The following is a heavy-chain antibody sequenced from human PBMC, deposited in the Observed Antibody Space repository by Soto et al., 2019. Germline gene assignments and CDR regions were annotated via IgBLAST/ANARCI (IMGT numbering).Heavy chain of an antibody. Sequence: QVQLVESGGGVVQPGRSLRLSCAASGFTFSSYGMHWVRQAPGKGLEWVAVISYDGSNKYYADSVKGRFTIYRDNSKNTLYLQMNSLRAEDTAVYYCAKPFRTLHPPYFDYWGQGTLVTVSS. J-gene: IGHJ4*02. D-gene: IGHD3-10*01. CDR2: ISYDGSNK. V-gene: IGHV3-30*18. CDR3: AKPFRTLHPPYFDY. CDR1: GFTFSSYG.